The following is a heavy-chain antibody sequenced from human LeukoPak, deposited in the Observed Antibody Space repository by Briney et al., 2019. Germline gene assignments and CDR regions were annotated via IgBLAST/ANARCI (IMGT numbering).Heavy chain of an antibody. CDR1: GGSISSYY. CDR3: ATLGGGCSGGSCYY. CDR2: IYYSGST. J-gene: IGHJ4*02. Sequence: SETLSLTCTVSGGSISSYYWGWIRQPPGKGLEWIGYIYYSGSTNYNPSLKSRVTISVDTSKNQFSLKLSSVTAADTAVYYCATLGGGCSGGSCYYWGQGTLVTVSS. D-gene: IGHD2-15*01. V-gene: IGHV4-59*01.